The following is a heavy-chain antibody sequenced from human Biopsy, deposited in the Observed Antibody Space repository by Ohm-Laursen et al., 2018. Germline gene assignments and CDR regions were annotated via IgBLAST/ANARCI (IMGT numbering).Heavy chain of an antibody. CDR2: IAYDGSNK. Sequence: SLRLSCAASGFGMYAMHWVRQPPGKGLEWLAVIAYDGSNKYYAESVKGRFSISRDDALNSLYLQMNSLRAEDTAVYYCAREAALNYSDSWYETWFDPWGQGTLVTVSS. J-gene: IGHJ5*02. CDR1: GFGMYA. CDR3: AREAALNYSDSWYETWFDP. D-gene: IGHD6-13*01. V-gene: IGHV3-30*07.